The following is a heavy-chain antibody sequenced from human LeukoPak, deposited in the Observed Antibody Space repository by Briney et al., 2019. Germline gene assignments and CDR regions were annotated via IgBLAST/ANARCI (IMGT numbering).Heavy chain of an antibody. V-gene: IGHV1-8*01. CDR2: MNPNSGNT. Sequence: GASVKVSCKASGYTFTSYDINWVRQATGQGLEWMGWMNPNSGNTGYAQKFQGRVTMTRNTSISTAYMELSSLRSEDTAVYYCARGLRRAAAAPPSYWGQGTLVTVSS. CDR1: GYTFTSYD. J-gene: IGHJ4*02. D-gene: IGHD2-2*01. CDR3: ARGLRRAAAAPPSY.